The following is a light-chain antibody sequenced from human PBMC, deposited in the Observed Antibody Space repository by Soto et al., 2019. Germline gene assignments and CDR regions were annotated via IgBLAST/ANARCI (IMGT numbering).Light chain of an antibody. CDR2: AAS. CDR3: QQYNSYSPRT. CDR1: QGIRND. J-gene: IGKJ1*01. V-gene: IGKV1-6*01. Sequence: AIQMTQSPSSLSASVGDRVTITCRASQGIRNDLGWYQQKPGKAPKLLIYAASSLQSGVPSRFSGSGSGTDFTLTISSLQPDDFATYYCQQYNSYSPRTFGQGTKVEIK.